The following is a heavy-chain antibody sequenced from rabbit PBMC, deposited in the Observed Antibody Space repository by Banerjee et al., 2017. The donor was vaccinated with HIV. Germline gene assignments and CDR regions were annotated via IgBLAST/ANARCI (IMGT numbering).Heavy chain of an antibody. CDR1: GIDFSSYYY. J-gene: IGHJ4*01. CDR2: IYTTFATT. CDR3: ARSDGGYGYGFNL. Sequence: QQQLEESGGGLVKPGGTLTLTCKVSGIDFSSYYYMCWVRQAPGKGLELIACIYTTFATTWYASWAKGRFTISSASSTTVTLQLTSLTAADTATYFCARSDGGYGYGFNLWGPGTLVTVS. D-gene: IGHD6-1*01. V-gene: IGHV1S43*01.